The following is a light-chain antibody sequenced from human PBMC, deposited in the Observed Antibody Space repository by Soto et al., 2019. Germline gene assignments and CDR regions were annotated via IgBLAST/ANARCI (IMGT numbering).Light chain of an antibody. CDR1: QIISTY. J-gene: IGKJ1*01. Sequence: DIQITQSPSSLSASVGDRLTIACRASQIISTYLNWYRQKPGKAPELLIYAASSLQSGVPSRLSGSGSGTVFTLTISSLQPEDFATYYCQQSYSTPWTFGQGTKVDIK. CDR2: AAS. CDR3: QQSYSTPWT. V-gene: IGKV1-39*01.